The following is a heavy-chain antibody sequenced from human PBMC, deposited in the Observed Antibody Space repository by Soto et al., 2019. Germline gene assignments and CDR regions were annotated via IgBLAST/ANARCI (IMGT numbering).Heavy chain of an antibody. J-gene: IGHJ4*02. CDR1: GFTFYRYY. V-gene: IGHV3-11*06. Sequence: QVQLVESGGDLVKAGGSLRLSCVASGFTFYRYYMTWVRQAPGEGLEWISYISSAGEYTDYADSVKGRFTISRDNARNSLFLQMHSLRVEDTAVYYCVRANWNVDYWGRGTLVTVSS. D-gene: IGHD1-1*01. CDR3: VRANWNVDY. CDR2: ISSAGEYT.